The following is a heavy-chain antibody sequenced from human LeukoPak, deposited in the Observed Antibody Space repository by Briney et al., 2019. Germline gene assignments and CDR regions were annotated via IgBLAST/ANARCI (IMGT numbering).Heavy chain of an antibody. D-gene: IGHD6-13*01. Sequence: PGGSLRLSCAASGFTVSSNYMSWVRQAPGKGLEWVSVIYSGGSTYYADSVKGRFTISRDNSKNTLYLQMNSLRAEDTAVYYCASGDSGIAAAFDYWGQGTLVTVSS. CDR1: GFTVSSNY. V-gene: IGHV3-66*01. CDR3: ASGDSGIAAAFDY. J-gene: IGHJ4*02. CDR2: IYSGGST.